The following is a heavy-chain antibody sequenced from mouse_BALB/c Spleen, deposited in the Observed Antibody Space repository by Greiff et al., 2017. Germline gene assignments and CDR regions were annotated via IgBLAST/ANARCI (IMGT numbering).Heavy chain of an antibody. Sequence: EVQGVESGGGLVKPGGSLKLSCAASGFTFSSYAMSWVRQSPEKRLEWVAEISSGGSYTYYPDTVTGRFTISRDNAKNTLYLEMSSLRSEDTAMYYCARDYRYDEGYAMDYWGQGTSVTVSS. CDR3: ARDYRYDEGYAMDY. V-gene: IGHV5-9-4*01. CDR1: GFTFSSYA. J-gene: IGHJ4*01. CDR2: ISSGGSYT. D-gene: IGHD2-14*01.